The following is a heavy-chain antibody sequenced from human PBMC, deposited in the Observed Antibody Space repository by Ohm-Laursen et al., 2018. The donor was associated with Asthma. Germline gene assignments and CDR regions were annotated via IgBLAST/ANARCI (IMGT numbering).Heavy chain of an antibody. D-gene: IGHD2-15*01. CDR1: GGTFSSYA. CDR2: IIPIFGTA. V-gene: IGHV1-69*01. Sequence: SSVKVSCKASGGTFSSYAISWVRQAPGQGLEWMGGIIPIFGTANYAQKFQGRVTITADESTSTAYMELSSLRSEDTAVYYCARKAGSCITSNCYSLDFWGQGTLVTVSS. CDR3: ARKAGSCITSNCYSLDF. J-gene: IGHJ4*02.